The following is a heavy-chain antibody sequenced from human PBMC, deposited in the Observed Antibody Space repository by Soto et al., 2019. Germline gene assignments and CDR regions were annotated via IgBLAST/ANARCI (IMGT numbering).Heavy chain of an antibody. J-gene: IGHJ4*02. D-gene: IGHD6-13*01. CDR1: GFTFSSYA. CDR2: ISGSGGST. CDR3: AKDYRSWYYFDY. V-gene: IGHV3-23*01. Sequence: HPGGSLILSCAASGFTFSSYAMSWVRQAPGKGLEWVSAISGSGGSTYYADSVKGRFTISRDNSKNTLYLQMNSLRAEDTAVYYCAKDYRSWYYFDYWGQGTLVTVSS.